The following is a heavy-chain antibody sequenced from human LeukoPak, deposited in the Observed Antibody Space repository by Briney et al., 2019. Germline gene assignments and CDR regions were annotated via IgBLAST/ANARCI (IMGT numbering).Heavy chain of an antibody. CDR1: GFTFSTYA. CDR2: ISSNGGST. J-gene: IGHJ5*02. D-gene: IGHD3-10*01. Sequence: GGSLRLSCSASGFTFSTYAMHWVRQAPGKGLEYVSAISSNGGSTYYTDSVKGRFTISRDNSKNTLYLQMSSLRAEDTAVYYCVKDQNYYGWFDPWGQGTLVTVSS. CDR3: VKDQNYYGWFDP. V-gene: IGHV3-64D*06.